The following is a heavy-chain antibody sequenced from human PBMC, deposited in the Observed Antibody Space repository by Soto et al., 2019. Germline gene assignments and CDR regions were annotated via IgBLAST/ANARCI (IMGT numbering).Heavy chain of an antibody. CDR1: GYTFTSYG. Sequence: QVQLVQSGAEVKKPGASVKVSCKASGYTFTSYGISWVRQAPGQGLEWMGWISAYNGNTNYAQKLQGRVTMTTDTSTSTAYMELRSLRSDDTAVYYCARRFLEWLSIPYSYYYGMDVWGQGTTVTVSS. J-gene: IGHJ6*02. CDR2: ISAYNGNT. CDR3: ARRFLEWLSIPYSYYYGMDV. V-gene: IGHV1-18*01. D-gene: IGHD3-3*01.